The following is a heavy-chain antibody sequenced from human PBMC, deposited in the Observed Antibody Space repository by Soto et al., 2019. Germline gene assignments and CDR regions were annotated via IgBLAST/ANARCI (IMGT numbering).Heavy chain of an antibody. D-gene: IGHD3-22*01. CDR1: GDSILDSTYY. V-gene: IGHV4-39*01. CDR2: IFYSGGT. J-gene: IGHJ5*02. CDR3: ARQASGYYYGWFDP. Sequence: SETLSLTCTVSGDSILDSTYYWAWIRQSPGKGLEWIGTIFYSGGTFYTPSLKSRVTMSVDTSNNQFSLKLSSVTAADTAVYYCARQASGYYYGWFDPWGQGTLVTVSS.